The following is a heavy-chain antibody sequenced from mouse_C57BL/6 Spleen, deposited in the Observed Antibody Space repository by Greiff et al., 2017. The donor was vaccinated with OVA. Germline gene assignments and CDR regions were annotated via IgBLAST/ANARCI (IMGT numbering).Heavy chain of an antibody. V-gene: IGHV1-22*01. J-gene: IGHJ3*01. CDR3: ARTEDSNLFAY. D-gene: IGHD2-5*01. CDR1: GYTFTDYN. CDR2: INPNNGGT. Sequence: EVKVVESGPELVKPGASVKMSCKASGYTFTDYNMHWVKQSHGKSLEWIGYINPNNGGTSYNQKFKGKATLTVNKSSSTAYMELRSLTSEDSAVYYCARTEDSNLFAYWGQGTLVTVSA.